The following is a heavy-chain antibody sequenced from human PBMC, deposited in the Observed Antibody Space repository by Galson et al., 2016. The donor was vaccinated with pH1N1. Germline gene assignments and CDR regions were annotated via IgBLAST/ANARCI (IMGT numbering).Heavy chain of an antibody. Sequence: SLRLSCAASGFTFSIFVMHWVRQAPGEGLEWVAVISSSGDNIFYADSVKGRFTISRDSSKNTLYLQMNNLRPEDTAFYYCARVRSSGYNYAQQFVDWGQGTLVTVSS. D-gene: IGHD5-18*01. CDR2: ISSSGDNI. CDR3: ARVRSSGYNYAQQFVD. V-gene: IGHV3-30-3*01. J-gene: IGHJ4*02. CDR1: GFTFSIFV.